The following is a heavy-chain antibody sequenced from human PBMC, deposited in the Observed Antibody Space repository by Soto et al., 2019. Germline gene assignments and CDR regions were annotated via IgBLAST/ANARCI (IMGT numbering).Heavy chain of an antibody. CDR2: IKSKTDGGTT. CDR3: TTDKAAAGTEPLTSITREDAFDI. D-gene: IGHD6-13*01. V-gene: IGHV3-15*07. CDR1: GFTFSNAW. Sequence: PGGSLRLSCAASGFTFSNAWMNWVRQAPGKGLEWVGRIKSKTDGGTTDYAAPVKGRFTISRDDSKNTLYLQMNSLKTEDTAVYYCTTDKAAAGTEPLTSITREDAFDIWGQGTMVTVSS. J-gene: IGHJ3*02.